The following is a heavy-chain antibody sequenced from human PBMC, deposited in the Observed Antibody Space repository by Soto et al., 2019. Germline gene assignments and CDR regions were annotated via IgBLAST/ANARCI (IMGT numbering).Heavy chain of an antibody. J-gene: IGHJ6*02. CDR1: GGSMISYY. CDR3: ARDHYVYDILTGYGYYYGMDV. CDR2: IYYAGST. D-gene: IGHD3-9*01. Sequence: SETLSLTCTVSGGSMISYYWTWLRQPPGRGLEWIGFIYYAGSTKYNPSLNSRVTISVDTSKNQFSLKLSSVTAADTAVYYCARDHYVYDILTGYGYYYGMDVWGQGTTVTVS. V-gene: IGHV4-59*12.